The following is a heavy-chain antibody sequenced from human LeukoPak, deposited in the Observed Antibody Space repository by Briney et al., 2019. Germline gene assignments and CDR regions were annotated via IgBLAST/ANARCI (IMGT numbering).Heavy chain of an antibody. CDR3: ARGPDRSGYYSLDC. V-gene: IGHV3-11*05. CDR1: EFTFCDHY. Sequence: GGSLRLSCAASEFTFCDHYMSWVRQAPGKGLEWVSYITSSGSYTNYADSVKGRFTISRDNAKNSLYLQMNSLRAEDTAVYYCARGPDRSGYYSLDCWGRGTLVTVSS. J-gene: IGHJ4*02. CDR2: ITSSGSYT. D-gene: IGHD3-22*01.